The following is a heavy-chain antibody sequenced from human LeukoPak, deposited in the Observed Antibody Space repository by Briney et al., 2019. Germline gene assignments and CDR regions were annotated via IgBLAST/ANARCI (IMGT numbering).Heavy chain of an antibody. CDR2: IKQDGSEK. V-gene: IGHV3-7*01. J-gene: IGHJ4*02. CDR3: ALAPGRLRGVNKY. D-gene: IGHD3-10*01. Sequence: GGSLRLSCTVSGFTFNSGVTFSSYWMSWVRQAPGKGLEWVANIKQDGSEKYYVDSVKGRFTISRDNAKNSLYLQMNSLRTEDTAVYYCALAPGRLRGVNKYWGQGTLVTVSS. CDR1: GFTFNSGVTFSSYW.